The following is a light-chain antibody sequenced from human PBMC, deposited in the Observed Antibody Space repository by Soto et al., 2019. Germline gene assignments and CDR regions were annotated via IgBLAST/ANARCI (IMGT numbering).Light chain of an antibody. CDR2: AAS. CDR1: QSISSY. J-gene: IGKJ1*01. CDR3: QQSYSTLLT. Sequence: DIQMTQSPSSLSASVGDRVTITCRASQSISSYLNWYQQKPGKAPKLLIYAASSLPSGVPSRFRGRGSGTDFALTISSLQPEDFADYYCQQSYSTLLTFGQGTKVEIK. V-gene: IGKV1-39*01.